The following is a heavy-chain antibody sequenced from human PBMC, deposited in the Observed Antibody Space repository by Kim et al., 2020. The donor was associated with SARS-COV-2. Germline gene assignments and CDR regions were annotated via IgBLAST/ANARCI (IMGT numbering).Heavy chain of an antibody. D-gene: IGHD2-21*01. J-gene: IGHJ5*02. V-gene: IGHV1-2*06. Sequence: ASVKVSCKASGYTFTAYYIHWVRQAPGQGLEWMGRISPNNGGTNYAQKFRGRVTMTRDTSINTAYMDLSSLTSDDTAVYFCASPVDCHGDCFSDHWGQGTLVTVSS. CDR3: ASPVDCHGDCFSDH. CDR1: GYTFTAYY. CDR2: ISPNNGGT.